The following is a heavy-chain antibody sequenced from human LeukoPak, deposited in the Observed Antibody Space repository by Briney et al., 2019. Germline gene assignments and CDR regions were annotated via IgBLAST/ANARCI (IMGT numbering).Heavy chain of an antibody. CDR2: IHSGGNT. D-gene: IGHD3-9*01. V-gene: IGHV3-53*01. Sequence: PGGSLRLSCAASGFIVSSEYMSWVRQAPGKGLEWVSIIHSGGNTYYADSVKGRFTISRDNPKNTLSLQMNSLRADDTAVYYCVSHSDSLTTYSFDYWGQGTQVAVSS. J-gene: IGHJ4*02. CDR1: GFIVSSEY. CDR3: VSHSDSLTTYSFDY.